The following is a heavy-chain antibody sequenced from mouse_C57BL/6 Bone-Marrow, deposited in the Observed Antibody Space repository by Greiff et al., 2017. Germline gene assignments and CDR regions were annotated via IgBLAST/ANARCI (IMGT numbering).Heavy chain of an antibody. Sequence: VQLKESGGGLVKPGGSLKLSCAASGFTFSSYAMSWVRQTPEKRLEWVATISDGGSYTYYPDNVKGRFTISRDNAKNNLYLQMSHLKSEDTAMYYCAREREYYGYFDYWGQGTTLTVSS. D-gene: IGHD1-1*01. CDR1: GFTFSSYA. CDR2: ISDGGSYT. V-gene: IGHV5-4*01. CDR3: AREREYYGYFDY. J-gene: IGHJ2*01.